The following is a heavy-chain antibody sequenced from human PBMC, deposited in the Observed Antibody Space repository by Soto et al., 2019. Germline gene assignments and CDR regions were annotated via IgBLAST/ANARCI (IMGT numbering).Heavy chain of an antibody. CDR1: GFSFSDYW. V-gene: IGHV3-7*05. CDR3: ARGGNWFDP. D-gene: IGHD3-10*01. CDR2: IDQGGGEK. Sequence: EVQVVESGGGLVQPGGSLRLSCAASGFSFSDYWMACVRQAPGKGLEWVANIDQGGGEKNYVDSVQGRFTISSDNDKNALYLQKNSLRAEETAVYYFARGGNWFDPWGQGTLVAVS. J-gene: IGHJ5*02.